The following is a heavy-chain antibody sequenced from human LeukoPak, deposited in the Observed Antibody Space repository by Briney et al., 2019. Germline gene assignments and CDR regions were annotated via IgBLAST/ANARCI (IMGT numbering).Heavy chain of an antibody. Sequence: PGGSLRLSCAAYGFTFIDYDMHWVRQVIGKGLEWVSAIGIRGDTHYSGSVKGRFTISRENAESSLHLQMNSLRAEDTAVYYCARGGIQVSGIDEFDYWGQGTLVTVSS. CDR3: ARGGIQVSGIDEFDY. D-gene: IGHD6-19*01. V-gene: IGHV3-13*01. CDR2: IGIRGDT. CDR1: GFTFIDYD. J-gene: IGHJ4*02.